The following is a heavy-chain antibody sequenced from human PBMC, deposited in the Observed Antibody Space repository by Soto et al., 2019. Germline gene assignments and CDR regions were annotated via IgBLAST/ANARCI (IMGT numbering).Heavy chain of an antibody. CDR3: ATQDFRGTSGTT. CDR1: GFSFSRYA. CDR2: ISSVGGNI. J-gene: IGHJ4*02. D-gene: IGHD1-1*01. Sequence: GGSLRLSCTASGFSFSRYAMVWVRQAPGEGLEWVSVISSVGGNIHYVESVKGRFTISRDNSKNTLYLQMNSLRVEDTAVYNCATQDFRGTSGTTWGQGTQVTVSS. V-gene: IGHV3-23*01.